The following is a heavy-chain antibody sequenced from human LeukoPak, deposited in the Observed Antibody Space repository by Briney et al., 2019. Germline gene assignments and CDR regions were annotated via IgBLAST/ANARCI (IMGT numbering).Heavy chain of an antibody. D-gene: IGHD3-16*01. CDR3: AEYRVGVSSPVDY. J-gene: IGHJ4*02. V-gene: IGHV3-23*01. CDR2: ISNGGAST. Sequence: GGSLRLSCAASGFTFVSYAMSWVRQAPGKGLEGVSGISNGGASTYYADSVKGRFTISRDNSKNTLFLQMNSLRAEDTAVYYCAEYRVGVSSPVDYWGQGTLITVSS. CDR1: GFTFVSYA.